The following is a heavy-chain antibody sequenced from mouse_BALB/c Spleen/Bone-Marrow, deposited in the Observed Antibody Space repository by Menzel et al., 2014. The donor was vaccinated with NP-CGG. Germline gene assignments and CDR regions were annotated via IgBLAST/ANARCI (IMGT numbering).Heavy chain of an antibody. J-gene: IGHJ2*01. CDR3: ARGGFDY. Sequence: QVQLKQSGSVLVRPGASVKLSCKASGYTFTSSWMHWAKQRPGQGLEWIGEIHPNSGNTNYNEKFKGKATLTVDTSSSTAYVDLSSLTSEDSAVYYCARGGFDYWGQGTTLTVSS. CDR1: GYTFTSSW. V-gene: IGHV1S130*01. CDR2: IHPNSGNT.